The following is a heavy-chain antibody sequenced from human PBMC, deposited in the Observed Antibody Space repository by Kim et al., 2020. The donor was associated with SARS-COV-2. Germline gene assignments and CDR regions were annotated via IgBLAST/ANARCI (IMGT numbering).Heavy chain of an antibody. V-gene: IGHV3-74*01. CDR2: INSDGSST. D-gene: IGHD5-12*01. CDR3: ARPSGYDSWPDAFDI. J-gene: IGHJ3*02. CDR1: GFTFSNYW. Sequence: GGSLRLSCAASGFTFSNYWMHWVRQAPGKGLVWVSRINSDGSSTSYADSVKGRFTISRDNAKNTLYLQMNSLRAEDTAVYYCARPSGYDSWPDAFDIWGQGTMVTVSS.